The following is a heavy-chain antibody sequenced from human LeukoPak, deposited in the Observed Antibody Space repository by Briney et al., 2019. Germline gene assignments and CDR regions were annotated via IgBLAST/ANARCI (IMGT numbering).Heavy chain of an antibody. Sequence: PGGSLRLSCAASGFTFSNYAMSWVRQAPGKGLEWVSAISGSGYTTYYADSVKGRFTISRDNSKNTLYLQMHSLRAEDTAVYYCARSRYTSGRGAFDYWGQGTLVTVSS. CDR1: GFTFSNYA. CDR3: ARSRYTSGRGAFDY. CDR2: ISGSGYTT. D-gene: IGHD6-19*01. V-gene: IGHV3-23*01. J-gene: IGHJ4*02.